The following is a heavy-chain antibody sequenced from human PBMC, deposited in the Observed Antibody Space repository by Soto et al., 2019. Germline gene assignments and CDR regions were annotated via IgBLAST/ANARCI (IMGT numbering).Heavy chain of an antibody. Sequence: EVQLVESGGGLVQPGGSLTLSCAVSGLTFGDHYMEWVRQAPGKGLEWVARSRNKAKSYSTDFAASVKGRFTISRDESKNSLNLQMNSLMTEDTAVYYCSILEGAWGQGTLVIVSS. CDR1: GLTFGDHY. J-gene: IGHJ5*02. CDR2: SRNKAKSYST. V-gene: IGHV3-72*01. CDR3: SILEGA. D-gene: IGHD2-21*01.